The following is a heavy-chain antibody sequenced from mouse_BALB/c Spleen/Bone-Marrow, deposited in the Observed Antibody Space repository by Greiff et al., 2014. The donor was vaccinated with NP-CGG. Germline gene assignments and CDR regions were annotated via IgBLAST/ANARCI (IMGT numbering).Heavy chain of an antibody. D-gene: IGHD1-1*01. CDR2: IWTGGGT. V-gene: IGHV2-9-2*01. J-gene: IGHJ2*01. CDR1: GFSLTSYD. CDR3: VRESNYGLDY. Sequence: VQLVESGPGLVTPSQNLSITCTVSGFSLTSYDINWIRQPPGKGLEWLGVIWTGGGTNYNSAFMSRLSISKDNSKSQVFLKMNSLQTDGTAIYYCVRESNYGLDYWGQGTTLTVSS.